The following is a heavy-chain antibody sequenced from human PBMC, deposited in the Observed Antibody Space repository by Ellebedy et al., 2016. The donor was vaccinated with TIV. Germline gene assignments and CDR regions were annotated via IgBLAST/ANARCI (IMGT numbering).Heavy chain of an antibody. V-gene: IGHV4-4*02. Sequence: SETLSLTXAVSGGSISSSNWWSWVRQPPGKGLEWIGEIYHSGSTNYNPSLKSRVTISVDKSKNQFSLKLSSVTAADTAVYYCARSGYYDSRGLGGSDYWGQGTLVTVSS. CDR3: ARSGYYDSRGLGGSDY. D-gene: IGHD3-22*01. J-gene: IGHJ4*02. CDR2: IYHSGST. CDR1: GGSISSSNW.